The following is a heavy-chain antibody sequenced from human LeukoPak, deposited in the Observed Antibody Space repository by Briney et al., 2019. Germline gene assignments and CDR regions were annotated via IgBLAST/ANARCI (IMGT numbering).Heavy chain of an antibody. D-gene: IGHD3-10*01. CDR2: ISFTGGT. J-gene: IGHJ4*02. V-gene: IGHV4-59*01. CDR1: SGSISNSY. Sequence: PSETLSLTCTVSSGSISNSYWSWIRQPPGKGLEWIGHISFTGGTTYNPSLESRVTISLDTSKHPFSLRLTSVTAADTAVYFCARAAKFYFGSETYYYFDYWGQGSLVTVSS. CDR3: ARAAKFYFGSETYYYFDY.